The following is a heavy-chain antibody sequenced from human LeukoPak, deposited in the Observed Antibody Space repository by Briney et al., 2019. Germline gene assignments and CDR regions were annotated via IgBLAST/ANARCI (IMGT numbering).Heavy chain of an antibody. CDR3: ARWVVPAVDYYYYYYMDV. Sequence: APVKVSCKASGYTFTSYGISWVRQAPGQGLEWMGWISAYNGNTNYAQKLQGRVTMTTDTSTSTAYMELRSLRSDDTAVYYCARWVVPAVDYYYYYYMDVWGKGTTVTISS. CDR2: ISAYNGNT. D-gene: IGHD2-2*01. CDR1: GYTFTSYG. V-gene: IGHV1-18*01. J-gene: IGHJ6*03.